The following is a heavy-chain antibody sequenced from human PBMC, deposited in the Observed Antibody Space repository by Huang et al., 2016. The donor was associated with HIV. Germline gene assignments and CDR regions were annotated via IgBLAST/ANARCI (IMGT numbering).Heavy chain of an antibody. CDR3: AKIPPLHANLATSGPGPVDY. J-gene: IGHJ4*02. CDR1: GFTFATYG. D-gene: IGHD6-13*01. CDR2: IRYDATDK. Sequence: QVQLVESGGGVVQPGGSLRLSCAASGFTFATYGMHWVRQAEGKGLEWVAFIRYDATDKYYADSVKGRFTASRDNSKNTLCLHMNSLRPEDTALYYCAKIPPLHANLATSGPGPVDYWGQGTLVTVSS. V-gene: IGHV3-30*02.